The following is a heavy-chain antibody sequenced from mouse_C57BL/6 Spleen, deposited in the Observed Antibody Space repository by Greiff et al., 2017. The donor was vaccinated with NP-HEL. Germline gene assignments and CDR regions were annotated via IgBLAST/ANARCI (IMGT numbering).Heavy chain of an antibody. J-gene: IGHJ4*01. Sequence: EVKLMESGGDLVKPGGSLKLSCAASGFTFSSYGMSWVRQTPDKRLEWVATISSGGSYTYYPDSVKGRFTISRDNAKNTLYLQMSSLKSEDTAMYYCARHGSPLYAMDYWGQGTSVTVSS. CDR1: GFTFSSYG. D-gene: IGHD4-1*01. V-gene: IGHV5-6*01. CDR3: ARHGSPLYAMDY. CDR2: ISSGGSYT.